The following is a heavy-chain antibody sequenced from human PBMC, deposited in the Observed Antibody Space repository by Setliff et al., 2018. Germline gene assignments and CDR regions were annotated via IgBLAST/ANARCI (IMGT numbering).Heavy chain of an antibody. V-gene: IGHV5-51*01. CDR1: GYSFTDYW. Sequence: ESLKISCKASGYSFTDYWIAWVRQMPGKGLEWMGIIYPSNSNIKYSPSFEAQITFSVDKSINTAYLQWGSLKASDTAIYYCTRHEDRNKCTSSSCYRENDAFDVWGQGAMVTVSS. J-gene: IGHJ3*01. CDR2: IYPSNSNI. CDR3: TRHEDRNKCTSSSCYRENDAFDV. D-gene: IGHD2-2*01.